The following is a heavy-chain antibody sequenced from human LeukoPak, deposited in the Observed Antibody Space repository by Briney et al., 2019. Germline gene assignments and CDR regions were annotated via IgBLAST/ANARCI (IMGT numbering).Heavy chain of an antibody. D-gene: IGHD3-22*01. Sequence: SETLSLTCVVSGYSINGGYYWGWIRPSPGKGLEWIGTIFHSGSVYYNPSLKSRLTLSGDPPKNQFSLKLKSVTAADTAVYFCARMGVAHYYDSSTYFPVAFDVWGQGTMVTVSS. CDR1: GYSINGGYY. CDR2: IFHSGSV. V-gene: IGHV4-38-2*01. CDR3: ARMGVAHYYDSSTYFPVAFDV. J-gene: IGHJ3*01.